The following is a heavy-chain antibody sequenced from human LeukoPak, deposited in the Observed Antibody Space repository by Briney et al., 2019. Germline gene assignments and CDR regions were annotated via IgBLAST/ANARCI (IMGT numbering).Heavy chain of an antibody. CDR1: GVSFSGYY. J-gene: IGHJ5*02. D-gene: IGHD3-10*01. CDR2: INHSGST. Sequence: SETLSLTCAVYGVSFSGYYWSWIRQPPGKGLEWIGEINHSGSTNYNPSLKSRVTISVDTSKNQFSLKLSSVTAADTAVYYCARVPMVRGVIIKYNWFDPWGQGTLVTVSS. V-gene: IGHV4-34*01. CDR3: ARVPMVRGVIIKYNWFDP.